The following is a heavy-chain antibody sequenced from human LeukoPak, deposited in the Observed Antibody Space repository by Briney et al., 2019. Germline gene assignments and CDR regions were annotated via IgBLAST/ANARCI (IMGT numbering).Heavy chain of an antibody. J-gene: IGHJ3*02. V-gene: IGHV1-46*01. CDR1: GYAFTSYY. CDR3: AREGSGYGDYVGAFDI. CDR2: INPIGGST. D-gene: IGHD4-17*01. Sequence: ASVKVSCQASGYAFTSYYMHWVRQAPGQGLEWMGIINPIGGSTNYAQKFQGRVTLPRDTSTSTVYMELSRLRSEDTAVYYCAREGSGYGDYVGAFDIWGQGTMVTVSS.